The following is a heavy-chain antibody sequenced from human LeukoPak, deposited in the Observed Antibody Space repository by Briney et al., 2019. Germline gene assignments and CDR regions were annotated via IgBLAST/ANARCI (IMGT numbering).Heavy chain of an antibody. CDR3: ASPLPEYYYYGMDV. Sequence: ASVKVSCKASGYTFTSYGISWVRQAPGQGLEWMGGIIPIFGTANYAQKFQGRVTITADESTSTAYMELSSLRSEDTAVYYCASPLPEYYYYGMDVWGQGTTVTVSS. J-gene: IGHJ6*02. CDR1: GYTFTSYG. CDR2: IIPIFGTA. V-gene: IGHV1-69*13.